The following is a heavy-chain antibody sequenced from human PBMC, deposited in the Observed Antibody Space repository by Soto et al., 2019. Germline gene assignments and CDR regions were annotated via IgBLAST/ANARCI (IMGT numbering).Heavy chain of an antibody. CDR1: GFTFSSYG. V-gene: IGHV3-30*18. CDR3: AKANVLHGDYGDYMGTQGGTQYYYYYMDV. Sequence: GGSLRLSCAASGFTFSSYGMHWVRQAPGKGLEWVAVISYDGSNKYYADSVKGRFTISRDNSKNTLYLQMNSLRAEDTAVYYCAKANVLHGDYGDYMGTQGGTQYYYYYMDVWGKGTTVTVSS. CDR2: ISYDGSNK. D-gene: IGHD4-17*01. J-gene: IGHJ6*03.